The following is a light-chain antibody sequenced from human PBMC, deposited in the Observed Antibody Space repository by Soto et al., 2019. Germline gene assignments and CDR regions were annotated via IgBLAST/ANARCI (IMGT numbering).Light chain of an antibody. CDR1: SWHISYI. V-gene: IGLV4-60*02. CDR3: ETWDGNTRV. Sequence: QLVLTQSSSASASLGSSVKLTCTLSSWHISYIIAWHQQQPGTATRYLMKLEGSGTYNKGSGVPDRFSGSSSGADRYLTISSLQFDDEADYYCETWDGNTRVFGTGTKVTVL. J-gene: IGLJ1*01. CDR2: LEGSGTY.